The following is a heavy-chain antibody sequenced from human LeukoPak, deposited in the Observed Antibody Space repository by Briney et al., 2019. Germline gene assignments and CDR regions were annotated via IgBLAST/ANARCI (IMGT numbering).Heavy chain of an antibody. CDR1: GGSISSYY. CDR3: ARDKAGYSSSWYDNWFDP. CDR2: IYTSGST. Sequence: SETLSLTCTVSGGSISSYYWSWIRQPAGKGLEWIGRIYTSGSTNYNPSPKSRVTMSVDTSKNQFSLKLSSVTAADTAVYYCARDKAGYSSSWYDNWFDPWGQGTLVTVSS. J-gene: IGHJ5*02. D-gene: IGHD6-13*01. V-gene: IGHV4-4*07.